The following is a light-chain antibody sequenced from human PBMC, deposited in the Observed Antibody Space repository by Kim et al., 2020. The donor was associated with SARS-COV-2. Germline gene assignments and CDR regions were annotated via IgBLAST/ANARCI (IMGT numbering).Light chain of an antibody. CDR2: KDS. Sequence: SQGQTARITCSGDALPKQYAYWYQQKPGQAPVLVIYKDSERPSGIPERFSGSSSGTTVTLTISGVQAEDEADYYCQSADSSGTHWVFGGGTQLTVL. J-gene: IGLJ3*02. CDR3: QSADSSGTHWV. CDR1: ALPKQY. V-gene: IGLV3-25*03.